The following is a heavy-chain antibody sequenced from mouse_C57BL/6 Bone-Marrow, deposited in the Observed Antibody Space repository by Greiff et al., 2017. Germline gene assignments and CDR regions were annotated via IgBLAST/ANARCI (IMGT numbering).Heavy chain of an antibody. J-gene: IGHJ3*01. V-gene: IGHV1-55*01. D-gene: IGHD1-1*01. Sequence: QVQLQQPGAELVKPGASVKMSCKASGYTFTSYWITWVKQRPGQGLEWIGDIYPGSGSTNSNERFTSKATLTVATSSSTAYMQLSSLTSEDSAVYYCARSPYYYGSSPAWFAYWGQGTLVTVSA. CDR3: ARSPYYYGSSPAWFAY. CDR1: GYTFTSYW. CDR2: IYPGSGST.